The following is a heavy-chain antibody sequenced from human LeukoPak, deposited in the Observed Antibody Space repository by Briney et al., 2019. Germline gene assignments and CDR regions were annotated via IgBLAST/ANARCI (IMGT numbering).Heavy chain of an antibody. CDR3: AKTLWGPRSCPDY. CDR1: GFTFSIYG. Sequence: GRSLRLSCAASGFTFSIYGMHWVRQAPGKGLEWVAVISYDGSNKYYTDSVKGRFTISRDNSMNTLYLQMNSLRAEDTAVYFCAKTLWGPRSCPDYWGQGTVVTVSS. CDR2: ISYDGSNK. J-gene: IGHJ4*02. V-gene: IGHV3-30*18. D-gene: IGHD3-16*01.